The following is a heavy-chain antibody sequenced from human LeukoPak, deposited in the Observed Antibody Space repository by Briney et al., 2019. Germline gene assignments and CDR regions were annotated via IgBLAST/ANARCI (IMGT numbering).Heavy chain of an antibody. Sequence: SGRSLRLSCTASGFAFSTYAMNWVRQAPGKGLEWVSVIFGSGAGINYADSVKGRFTISRDNSKNTLYLQMNTLRAEDTAIYYCAKDRIPDGFYSLDHWGQGALVTVSS. J-gene: IGHJ4*02. CDR1: GFAFSTYA. D-gene: IGHD3-3*01. CDR3: AKDRIPDGFYSLDH. V-gene: IGHV3-23*01. CDR2: IFGSGAGI.